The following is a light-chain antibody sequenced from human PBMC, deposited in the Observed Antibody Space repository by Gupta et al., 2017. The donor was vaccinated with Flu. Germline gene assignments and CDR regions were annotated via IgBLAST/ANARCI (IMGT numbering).Light chain of an antibody. V-gene: IGLV1-47*01. CDR1: SSNIGSNY. J-gene: IGLJ2*01. CDR3: SGWDDSLRGVL. Sequence: QSVLTQPPSASGTPGQRVIISCSGGSSNIGSNYVYWYQQLPGTPPKLLVYRNNQRPSGVPDRFSGSKSGTSASLAISGLRSDDEADYYCSGWDDSLRGVLFGGGTKLTVL. CDR2: RNN.